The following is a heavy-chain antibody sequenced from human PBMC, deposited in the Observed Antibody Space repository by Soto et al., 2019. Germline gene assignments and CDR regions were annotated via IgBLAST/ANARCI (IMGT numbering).Heavy chain of an antibody. CDR2: IYPGDSDT. V-gene: IGHV5-51*01. CDR3: ARHYYDSNGYYFFDF. J-gene: IGHJ4*02. Sequence: EVQLVQSGAEVKKPGESLKISCKGSGYTFTSYWIGWVRQMPGKGLEWMGTIYPGDSDTTYSPSFQGQVTISADKSIGTAYRQWSSLKASDTAMYYCARHYYDSNGYYFFDFWGQGTLVTVSS. CDR1: GYTFTSYW. D-gene: IGHD3-22*01.